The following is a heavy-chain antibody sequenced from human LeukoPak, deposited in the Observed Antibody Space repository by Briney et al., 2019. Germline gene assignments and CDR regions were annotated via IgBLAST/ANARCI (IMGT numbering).Heavy chain of an antibody. J-gene: IGHJ4*02. CDR2: IYPGDSDT. D-gene: IGHD3-9*01. CDR1: GYTFTNYW. V-gene: IGHV5-51*01. Sequence: GESLKISCRGSGYTFTNYWIGWVRQMPGEGLEWMGIIYPGDSDTRYSPSFQGQVTISADKSISTAYLQWSSLKASDTAMYYCASQIGSPGYPYWGQGTLVTVSS. CDR3: ASQIGSPGYPY.